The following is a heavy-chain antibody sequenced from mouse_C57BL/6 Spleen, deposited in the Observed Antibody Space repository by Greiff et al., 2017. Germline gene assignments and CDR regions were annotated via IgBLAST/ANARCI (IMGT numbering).Heavy chain of an antibody. CDR1: GYTFTSYW. J-gene: IGHJ3*01. D-gene: IGHD2-1*01. CDR2: IYPGSGST. CDR3: ARYGNYVGIAY. Sequence: QVQLQQPGAELVKPGASVKMSCKASGYTFTSYWITWVKQRPGQGLEWIGDIYPGSGSTNYNEKFKGKATLTVDTSSSTAYMQLSSLTSEDSAVYYCARYGNYVGIAYWGQGTLVTVSA. V-gene: IGHV1-55*01.